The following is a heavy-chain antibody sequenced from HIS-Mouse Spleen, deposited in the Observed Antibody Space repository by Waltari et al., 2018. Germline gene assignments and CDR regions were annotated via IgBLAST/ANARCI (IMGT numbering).Heavy chain of an antibody. V-gene: IGHV3-48*01. CDR2: ISSSSSTI. CDR3: ARGASGSYYLVSVSDY. CDR1: GFTFSSYS. D-gene: IGHD1-26*01. J-gene: IGHJ4*02. Sequence: EVQLVESGGGLVQPGGSLRLSCAASGFTFSSYSMNWFRQAPGKGLEWVSDISSSSSTIYYADSVKGRFTISRDNAKNSLYLQMNSLRAEDTAVYYCARGASGSYYLVSVSDYWGQGTLVTVSS.